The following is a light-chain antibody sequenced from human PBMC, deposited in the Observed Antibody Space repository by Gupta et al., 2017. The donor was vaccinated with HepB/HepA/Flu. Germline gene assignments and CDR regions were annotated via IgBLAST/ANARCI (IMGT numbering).Light chain of an antibody. CDR1: QRILYRSNNNY. Sequence: VSLGEKATINCKSSQRILYRSNNNYLAWYQQKPGQPPKPLIYWASSRESGVPDRFSGSGSGTDFTLTITSLQAEDVAIYYCQQYDSTPRTFGQGTKVEIK. J-gene: IGKJ1*01. V-gene: IGKV4-1*01. CDR3: QQYDSTPRT. CDR2: WAS.